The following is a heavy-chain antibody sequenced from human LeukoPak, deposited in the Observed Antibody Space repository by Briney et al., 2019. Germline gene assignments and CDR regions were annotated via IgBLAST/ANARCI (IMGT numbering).Heavy chain of an antibody. D-gene: IGHD3-3*01. CDR2: ISAYNGNT. J-gene: IGHJ4*02. CDR1: GYTFTSYG. CDR3: ARDRGYDFWGGYYSDY. Sequence: ASVKVSCKASGYTFTSYGISWVRQAPGQGLEWMGWISAYNGNTNYAQKLQGRVTMTTDTSTSTAYMELRSLRSDDTAVYYCARDRGYDFWGGYYSDYWGQGTLVTVSS. V-gene: IGHV1-18*01.